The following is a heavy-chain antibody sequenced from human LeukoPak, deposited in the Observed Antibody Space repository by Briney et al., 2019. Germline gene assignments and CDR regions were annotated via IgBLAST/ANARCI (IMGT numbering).Heavy chain of an antibody. Sequence: PGGSLRLSCAASGFTFTSYSMNWVRQAPGKGLEWVSTISGGGGSTYYADSVKGRFTISRDNSKNTLYLQVNSRRAEDTAGYYCAKGATSAVTPFAYSGQGTLVTVSS. D-gene: IGHD4-11*01. J-gene: IGHJ4*02. V-gene: IGHV3-23*01. CDR2: ISGGGGST. CDR1: GFTFTSYS. CDR3: AKGATSAVTPFAY.